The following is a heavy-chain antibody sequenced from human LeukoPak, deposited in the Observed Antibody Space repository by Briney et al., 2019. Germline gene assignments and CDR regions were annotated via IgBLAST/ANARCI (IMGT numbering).Heavy chain of an antibody. CDR1: GFTFSSYS. Sequence: GSLRLSCAASGFTFSSYSMNWARQAPGKGLEWVSYISSSSSTIYYADSVKGRFTISRDNAKNSLYLQMNSLRAEDTAVYYCARTFYPRAVAGTFDYWGQGTLVTVSS. V-gene: IGHV3-48*04. CDR2: ISSSSSTI. CDR3: ARTFYPRAVAGTFDY. J-gene: IGHJ4*02. D-gene: IGHD6-19*01.